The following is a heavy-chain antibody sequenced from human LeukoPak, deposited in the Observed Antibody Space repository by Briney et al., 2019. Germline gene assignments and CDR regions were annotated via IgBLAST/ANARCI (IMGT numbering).Heavy chain of an antibody. CDR2: IKQDGSEK. CDR1: GFTFSSYW. J-gene: IGHJ4*02. D-gene: IGHD3-9*01. V-gene: IGHV3-7*03. CDR3: AGDRSPNYDILTGYYSSFDY. Sequence: PGGSLRLSCAASGFTFSSYWMSWVRQAPGKGLEWVANIKQDGSEKYYVDSVKGRFTISRDNAKNSLYLQMNSLRAEDTAVYYCAGDRSPNYDILTGYYSSFDYWGQGTLVTVSS.